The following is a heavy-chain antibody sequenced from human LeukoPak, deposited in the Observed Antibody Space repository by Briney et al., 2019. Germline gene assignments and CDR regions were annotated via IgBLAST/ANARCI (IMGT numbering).Heavy chain of an antibody. CDR3: AKDDYYDSSGVSVDY. D-gene: IGHD3-22*01. CDR2: ISWDGGST. Sequence: PGGSLRLSCAASGFTFDDYTMHWVRQAPGKGLEWVSLISWDGGSTYYADSVKGRFTISRDNSKNSLYLQMNSLRTEDTALYYCAKDDYYDSSGVSVDYWGQGTLVTVSS. CDR1: GFTFDDYT. J-gene: IGHJ4*02. V-gene: IGHV3-43*01.